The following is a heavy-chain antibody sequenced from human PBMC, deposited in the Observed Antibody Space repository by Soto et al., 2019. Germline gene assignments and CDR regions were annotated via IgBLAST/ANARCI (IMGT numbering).Heavy chain of an antibody. D-gene: IGHD2-2*01. Sequence: SETLSLTCNVSGGSISSSRSYWAWIRQPPGKGLEWIANIFYSGSTYYNPSLASRVTVSVDTSKNQFSLKLSSVTAADTAVYYCARGRPIVVVPAAMPVSYNWFDPWGQGTLVTVSS. V-gene: IGHV4-39*01. CDR1: GGSISSSRSY. CDR2: IFYSGST. J-gene: IGHJ5*02. CDR3: ARGRPIVVVPAAMPVSYNWFDP.